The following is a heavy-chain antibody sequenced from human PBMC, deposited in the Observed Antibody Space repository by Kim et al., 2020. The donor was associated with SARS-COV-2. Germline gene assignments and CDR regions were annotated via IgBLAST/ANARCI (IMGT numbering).Heavy chain of an antibody. D-gene: IGHD1-1*01. CDR3: TSVPGTTLAFWDAFDF. J-gene: IGHJ3*01. Sequence: SWQGRFTISGDDSRSTAYLQMNSLKTEDTAVYYCTSVPGTTLAFWDAFDFWGQGTMVTVSS. V-gene: IGHV3-73*01.